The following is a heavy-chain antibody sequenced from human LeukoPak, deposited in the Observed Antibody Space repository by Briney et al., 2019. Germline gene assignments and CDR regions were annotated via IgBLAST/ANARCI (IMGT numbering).Heavy chain of an antibody. CDR2: ISGIGAGT. J-gene: IGHJ4*02. D-gene: IGHD6-19*01. CDR1: GFTFSTYV. CDR3: AKVASADAQARLNY. Sequence: GGSLRLSCAASGFTFSTYVMGWVRQAPGKGLEWVSTISGIGAGTYYADSVKGRFTISRDNSKNTLYLQMNSLRAEDTAVYYCAKVASADAQARLNYWGQGTLVTVSS. V-gene: IGHV3-23*01.